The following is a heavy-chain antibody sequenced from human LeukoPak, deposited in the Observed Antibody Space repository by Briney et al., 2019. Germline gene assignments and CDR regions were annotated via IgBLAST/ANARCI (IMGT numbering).Heavy chain of an antibody. CDR3: AKNPEGVVPAAIFDY. CDR1: GFTFSSYA. Sequence: GGSLRLSCAASGFTFSSYAMSWVRQAPGKGLEWVSAISGSGGSTYYADSVKGRFTISRDNSKNTLYLQMSSLRAEDTAVYYCAKNPEGVVPAAIFDYWGQGTLVTVSS. J-gene: IGHJ4*02. V-gene: IGHV3-23*01. D-gene: IGHD2-2*01. CDR2: ISGSGGST.